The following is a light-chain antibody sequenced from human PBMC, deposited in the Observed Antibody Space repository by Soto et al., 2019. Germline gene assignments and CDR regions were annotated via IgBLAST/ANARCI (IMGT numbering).Light chain of an antibody. CDR2: AAS. V-gene: IGKV1-9*01. CDR1: QGISRY. Sequence: IQLTQSPSSLSASVGDSVTITCRASQGISRYLAWYQQKPGRAPQLLISAASTLQSGVPSRFSGSGSGTHFTLVISSLQPEDFATYYCRQLNTYPVTFGGGTKVDIK. CDR3: RQLNTYPVT. J-gene: IGKJ4*01.